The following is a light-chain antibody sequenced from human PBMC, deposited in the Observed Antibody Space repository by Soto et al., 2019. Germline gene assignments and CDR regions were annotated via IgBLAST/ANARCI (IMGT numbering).Light chain of an antibody. V-gene: IGKV1-5*02. CDR2: DVS. Sequence: QMTQSPSTLSASVGDRVAIICRASQNINTWLAWYQQKPGTAPRLLIYDVSTLQSGVPSRFSGSGSGTEFTLTITSLQPDDSAIYYCQQYDGYFGPGTKV. CDR3: QQYDGY. CDR1: QNINTW. J-gene: IGKJ3*01.